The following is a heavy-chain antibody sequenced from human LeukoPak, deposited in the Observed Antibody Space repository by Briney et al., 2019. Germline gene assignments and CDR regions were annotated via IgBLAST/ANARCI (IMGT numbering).Heavy chain of an antibody. V-gene: IGHV5-10-1*01. D-gene: IGHD2-2*01. Sequence: GGALQIAFKGAGCSFTSYWISWVRPMPGKGLEGMGRIDPSDSYTNYSPSFQGHVTISADKSISTAYLQWSSLKASDTAMYYCARQGCSSTSCHPYYYYGMDVWGKGTTVTVSS. J-gene: IGHJ6*04. CDR2: IDPSDSYT. CDR1: GCSFTSYW. CDR3: ARQGCSSTSCHPYYYYGMDV.